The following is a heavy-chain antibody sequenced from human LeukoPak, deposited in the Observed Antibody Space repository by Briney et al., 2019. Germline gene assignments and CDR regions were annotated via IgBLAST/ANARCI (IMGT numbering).Heavy chain of an antibody. D-gene: IGHD3-16*01. Sequence: SETLSLTCTVSGYSISSGYYWGWIRQPPGKGLEWIGSIYHSGSTYYNPSLKSRVTISVDTSKNQFSLKLRSVTAADTAVYYCARETSQKGAHYMDVWGKGTTVTISS. CDR2: IYHSGST. J-gene: IGHJ6*03. V-gene: IGHV4-38-2*02. CDR3: ARETSQKGAHYMDV. CDR1: GYSISSGYY.